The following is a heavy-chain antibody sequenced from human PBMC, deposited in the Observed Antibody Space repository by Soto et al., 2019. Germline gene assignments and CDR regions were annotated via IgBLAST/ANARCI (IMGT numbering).Heavy chain of an antibody. D-gene: IGHD2-2*01. CDR3: ARDRCSATSCEADF. CDR1: GYTFSNYG. J-gene: IGHJ4*02. V-gene: IGHV1-18*01. Sequence: QVQVVQSGAEVKKPGASVKLSCRTSGYTFSNYGISWVRQAPGQGLEWMGWISGYNSDTNYAQKFQGRVTWTTDTFTSTVYMELGGLRSDDTAVYYCARDRCSATSCEADFWGQGTLVTVSS. CDR2: ISGYNSDT.